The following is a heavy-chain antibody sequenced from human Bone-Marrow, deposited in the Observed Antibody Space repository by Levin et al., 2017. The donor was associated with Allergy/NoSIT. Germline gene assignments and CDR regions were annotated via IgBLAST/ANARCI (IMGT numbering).Heavy chain of an antibody. Sequence: SLKISCAASGFTFDDYAMHWVRQAPGKGLEWVSGISWNSGSIGYADSVKGRFTISRDNAKNSLYLQMNSLRAEDTALYYCAKDTPEYSGDDHPPNFDYWGQGTLVTVSS. CDR2: ISWNSGSI. J-gene: IGHJ4*02. D-gene: IGHD5-12*01. V-gene: IGHV3-9*01. CDR1: GFTFDDYA. CDR3: AKDTPEYSGDDHPPNFDY.